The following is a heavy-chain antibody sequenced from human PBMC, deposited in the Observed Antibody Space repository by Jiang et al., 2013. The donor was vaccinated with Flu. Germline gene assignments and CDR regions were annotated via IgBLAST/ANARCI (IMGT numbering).Heavy chain of an antibody. CDR1: GGSISSYY. V-gene: IGHV4-59*01. CDR2: IYNSGST. Sequence: LLKPSETLSLTCTVSGGSISSYYWKWIRQSPGKGLEWIGYIYNSGSTNYNPSLKSRVTISVDTSNNQFSLKLSSVTAADTAVYYCARERRDYDSSGYYHYYVRYGRRGDKGTTVTVS. D-gene: IGHD3-22*01. CDR3: ARERRDYDSSGYYHYYVRYGRR. J-gene: IGHJ6*04.